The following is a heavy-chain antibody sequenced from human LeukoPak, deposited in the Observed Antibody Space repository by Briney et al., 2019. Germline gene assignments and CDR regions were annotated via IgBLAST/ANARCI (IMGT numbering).Heavy chain of an antibody. V-gene: IGHV4-30-4*08. J-gene: IGHJ3*02. CDR1: GGSISSGDYY. CDR2: IYYSGST. Sequence: LSETLSLTCTVSGGSISSGDYYWNWIHQPPGKGLEWIGYIYYSGSTYYNPSLKSRVTISVDTSKNQFSLKLSSVTAADTAVYYCASSRGLDAFDIWGQGTMVTVSS. D-gene: IGHD3-10*01. CDR3: ASSRGLDAFDI.